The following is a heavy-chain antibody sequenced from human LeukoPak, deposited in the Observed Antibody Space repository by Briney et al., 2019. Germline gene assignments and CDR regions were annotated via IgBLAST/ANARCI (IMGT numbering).Heavy chain of an antibody. D-gene: IGHD2-15*01. J-gene: IGHJ4*02. Sequence: PAGSLTLSCAASGFTFSSYEMNWVRQAPGKGLEWISYISCGGSSIYYADSVKGRFTIFRDYTNNSPFLQMNSLTADDTAFYNISGGGSTIYSAHTVKVRLTISRDNAKNSLYLKMNSLAAAAAAVYYCASGNIAVAVADYWGEGTLVTASS. CDR1: GFTFSSYE. CDR3: SGGGSTIYSAHTVKVRLTISRDNAKNSLYLKMNSLAAAAAAVYYCASGNIAVAVADY. CDR2: ISCGGSSI. V-gene: IGHV3-48*03.